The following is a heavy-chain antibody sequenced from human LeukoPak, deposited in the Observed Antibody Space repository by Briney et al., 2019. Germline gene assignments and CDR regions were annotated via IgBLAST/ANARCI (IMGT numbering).Heavy chain of an antibody. Sequence: GRSLRLSCAASGFTFDNYAMHWVRQAPGKGLEWVSGIAWNSGNTGFADSVKGRFTISRDNAENSLYLQMNSQTPEDTAFYFCAKDMNSYGSGSSYNPWGPFDSWGQGTLVTVSS. CDR1: GFTFDNYA. J-gene: IGHJ4*02. V-gene: IGHV3-9*01. CDR2: IAWNSGNT. CDR3: AKDMNSYGSGSSYNPWGPFDS. D-gene: IGHD3-10*01.